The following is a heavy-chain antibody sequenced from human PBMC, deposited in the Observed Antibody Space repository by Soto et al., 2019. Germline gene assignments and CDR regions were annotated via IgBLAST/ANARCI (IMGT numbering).Heavy chain of an antibody. CDR2: IYWNDDK. Sequence: QITLKESGPTLVKPTQTLTLTCTFSGFSLSTSGVGVGWIRQPPGKALEWLALIYWNDDKRYSPSLKSRLTITNDTSKNQVVLTMTNMDPVDTATYYCAPVNDYGDYGPTAFHYWGQGTLVTVSS. CDR1: GFSLSTSGVG. J-gene: IGHJ4*02. D-gene: IGHD4-17*01. CDR3: APVNDYGDYGPTAFHY. V-gene: IGHV2-5*01.